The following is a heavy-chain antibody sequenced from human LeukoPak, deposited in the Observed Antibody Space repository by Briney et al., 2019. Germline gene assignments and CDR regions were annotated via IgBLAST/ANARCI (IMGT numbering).Heavy chain of an antibody. CDR3: AMVRGVFFDY. CDR2: IYYSGST. J-gene: IGHJ4*02. CDR1: GGSISSSSYY. D-gene: IGHD3-10*01. Sequence: SETLSLTCTVSGGSISSSSYYWGWIRQPPGKGLEWIGSIYYSGSTYYNPSLKSRVTISVDTSKNQFSLKLSSVTAADTAVYYCAMVRGVFFDYRGQGTLVTVSS. V-gene: IGHV4-39*07.